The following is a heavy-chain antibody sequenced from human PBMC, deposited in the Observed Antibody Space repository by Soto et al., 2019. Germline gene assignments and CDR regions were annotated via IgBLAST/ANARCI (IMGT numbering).Heavy chain of an antibody. D-gene: IGHD3-3*01. Sequence: RASVKVSCKASGGTFSSYAISWVRQAPGQGXEWMGGIIPIFGTANYAQKFQGRVTITADESTSTAYMELSSLRSEDTAVYYCASSFFGVVIIGRYYYYGMDVWGQGTTVTVSS. V-gene: IGHV1-69*13. CDR2: IIPIFGTA. CDR1: GGTFSSYA. J-gene: IGHJ6*02. CDR3: ASSFFGVVIIGRYYYYGMDV.